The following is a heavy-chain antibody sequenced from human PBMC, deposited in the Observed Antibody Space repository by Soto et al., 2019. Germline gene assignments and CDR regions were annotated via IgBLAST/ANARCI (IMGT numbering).Heavy chain of an antibody. CDR2: IIPIFGTA. V-gene: IGHV1-69*12. CDR1: GGTFSSYA. J-gene: IGHJ6*02. D-gene: IGHD2-2*01. Sequence: QVQLVQSGAEVKKPGSSVKVSCKASGGTFSSYAISWVRPAPGQGLEWMGGIIPIFGTANYAQKFQGRVTISADESTSTAYMERSSLRSEDTAVYFCARHVPTAGYYYGMDVWGQGTTVTVSS. CDR3: ARHVPTAGYYYGMDV.